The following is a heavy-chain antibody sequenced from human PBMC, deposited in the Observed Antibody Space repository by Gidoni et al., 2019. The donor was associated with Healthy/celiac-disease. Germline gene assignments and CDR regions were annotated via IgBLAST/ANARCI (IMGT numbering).Heavy chain of an antibody. Sequence: EVQLLESGGGLVQPGGSLRLSCAASGFTFSSYAMSWVRQAPGKGLEWVSAISGSGGSSYYADSVKGRFTISRDNSKNTLYLQMNSLRAEDTAVYYCAKGLWSYFAFDIWGQGTMVTVSS. CDR1: GFTFSSYA. D-gene: IGHD1-26*01. V-gene: IGHV3-23*01. CDR2: ISGSGGSS. CDR3: AKGLWSYFAFDI. J-gene: IGHJ3*02.